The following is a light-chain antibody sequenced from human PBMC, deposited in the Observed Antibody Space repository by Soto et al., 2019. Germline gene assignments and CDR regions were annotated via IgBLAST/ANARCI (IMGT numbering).Light chain of an antibody. CDR3: EQYGSSPPYT. J-gene: IGKJ2*01. CDR1: QSVSSSY. CDR2: GAS. Sequence: EIVLTQSPGTLSLSPGERATLSCRASQSVSSSYLDWYQQKPGQAPSLLIYGASSRATGIPDRFSGSGSGTDFTLTISRLEPEDFAVYYCEQYGSSPPYTFGQGTKLEIK. V-gene: IGKV3-20*01.